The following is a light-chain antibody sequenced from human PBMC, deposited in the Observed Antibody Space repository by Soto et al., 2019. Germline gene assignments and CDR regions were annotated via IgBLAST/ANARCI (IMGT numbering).Light chain of an antibody. Sequence: EIVMTQSPLSLSVTPGQPASISCKSSQALRHRDGKTYLYWYLQRTGQPPQLLIHEASNRSSGVPDRFGGSGSETDFTLKISRVEAEDVGVYYCVQTFQPAFSFGQGTKLEIK. CDR1: QALRHRDGKTY. J-gene: IGKJ2*01. V-gene: IGKV2D-29*01. CDR2: EAS. CDR3: VQTFQPAFS.